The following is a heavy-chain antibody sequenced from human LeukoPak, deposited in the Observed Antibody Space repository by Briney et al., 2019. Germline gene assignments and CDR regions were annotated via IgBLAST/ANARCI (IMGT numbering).Heavy chain of an antibody. D-gene: IGHD6-19*01. CDR2: IIPIFGTT. V-gene: IGHV1-69*13. CDR3: ARADGIAVAATPTPSWFDP. J-gene: IGHJ5*02. CDR1: GGTFNNYA. Sequence: GASVKDSCKASGGTFNNYAISWVRQAPGQGLEWMGGIIPIFGTTNYAQKFQGRVTITADESTSTAYMELSSLRSEDTAVYYCARADGIAVAATPTPSWFDPWGQGTLVTVSS.